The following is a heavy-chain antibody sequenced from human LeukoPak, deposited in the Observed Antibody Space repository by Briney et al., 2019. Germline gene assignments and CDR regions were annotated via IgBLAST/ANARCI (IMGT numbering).Heavy chain of an antibody. CDR1: GFIFNNYV. D-gene: IGHD6-13*01. V-gene: IGHV3-64*03. Sequence: GGSLRLSCAASGFIFNNYVMHWVRQAPGKGLEYVSAIISNGESTYYSDSVKDRFTISRDNSKNTLYLQMSGLRPEDTAVYYCVKSASTWYLFDYWGQGTLVTVSS. J-gene: IGHJ4*02. CDR3: VKSASTWYLFDY. CDR2: IISNGEST.